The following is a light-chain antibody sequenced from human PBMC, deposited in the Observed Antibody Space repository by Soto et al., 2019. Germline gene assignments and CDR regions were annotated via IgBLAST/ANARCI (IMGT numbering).Light chain of an antibody. CDR2: DAS. CDR1: RSVTTY. J-gene: IGKJ4*01. Sequence: EVILTQSPVTLSLSPGETATLTCRASRSVTTYVNWFRQRPGQAPRLLIFDASNRATGIPPRFTGSGSGTDFTLTIANVEPEDSAVYYCQQRSNWLSFGGGTKVEIK. V-gene: IGKV3-11*01. CDR3: QQRSNWLS.